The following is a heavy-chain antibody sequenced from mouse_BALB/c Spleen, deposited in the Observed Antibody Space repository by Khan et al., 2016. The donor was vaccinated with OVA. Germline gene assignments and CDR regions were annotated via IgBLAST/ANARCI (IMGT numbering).Heavy chain of an antibody. CDR2: IYPGGFFT. J-gene: IGHJ1*01. CDR1: GYTFTNYW. CDR3: ARWATWYFDV. V-gene: IGHV1-63*02. D-gene: IGHD3-1*01. Sequence: QVQLKESGGEVVRPGTSVKISCKASGYTFTNYWLGWVRQRPGHGLEWIGDIYPGGFFTNYNEHFKGMATLTVDTSSSTVNMQLSTLPSEDSAVYFCARWATWYFDVWGEGTTVTVSS.